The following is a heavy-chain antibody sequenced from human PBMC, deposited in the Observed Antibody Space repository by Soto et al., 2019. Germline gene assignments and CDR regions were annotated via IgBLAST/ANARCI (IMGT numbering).Heavy chain of an antibody. V-gene: IGHV1-18*01. J-gene: IGHJ5*02. CDR1: GYTFTSYG. CDR2: ISAYNGNT. Sequence: ASVKVSCKASGYTFTSYGISWVRQAPGQGLEWMGWISAYNGNTNYAQKLQGRVTMTTDTSTSTAYMELRSLRSDDTAVYYCARDGALLAARPVWFDPWGQGTLVTVSS. CDR3: ARDGALLAARPVWFDP. D-gene: IGHD6-6*01.